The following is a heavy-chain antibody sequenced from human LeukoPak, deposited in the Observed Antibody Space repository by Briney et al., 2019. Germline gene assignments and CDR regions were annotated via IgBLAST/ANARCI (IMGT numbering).Heavy chain of an antibody. CDR2: ISGSTGYT. Sequence: SGGSLRLSCAASGFTFSDYYMSWIRQAPGKGLEWVSYISGSTGYTNYADSVKGRFTIFRDNAKNSLFLHMNSLRAEDTAVYYCARTNSGYDSFDYWGQGTLVTVSS. D-gene: IGHD5-12*01. J-gene: IGHJ4*02. CDR1: GFTFSDYY. V-gene: IGHV3-11*03. CDR3: ARTNSGYDSFDY.